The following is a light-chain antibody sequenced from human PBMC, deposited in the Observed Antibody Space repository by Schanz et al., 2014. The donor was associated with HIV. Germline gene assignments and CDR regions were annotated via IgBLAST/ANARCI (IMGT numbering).Light chain of an antibody. V-gene: IGKV3-20*01. J-gene: IGKJ5*01. Sequence: EIVLTQSPGTLSLSPGERATLSCRASQTVSSRFIVWYQQEPGLAPRLLIYGASSRATGIPDRFSGSGFGTDFTLTINRVEPADFAVYYCQQYGSSPPITFGQGTRLEI. CDR2: GAS. CDR3: QQYGSSPPIT. CDR1: QTVSSRF.